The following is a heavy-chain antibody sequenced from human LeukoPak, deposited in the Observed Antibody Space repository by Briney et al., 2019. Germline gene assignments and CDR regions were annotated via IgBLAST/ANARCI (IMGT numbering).Heavy chain of an antibody. V-gene: IGHV3-74*01. J-gene: IGHJ2*01. Sequence: GGSLRLSCAASGFTFSSYWMHWVRQAPETGLVWVSRIKSDGSSTTYADSVKGRFTISRDNAKNTLYLQMNSLRAEDTAMYYCAREVWYRYDWYFDLWGRGTLVTVSS. CDR2: IKSDGSST. D-gene: IGHD5-18*01. CDR1: GFTFSSYW. CDR3: AREVWYRYDWYFDL.